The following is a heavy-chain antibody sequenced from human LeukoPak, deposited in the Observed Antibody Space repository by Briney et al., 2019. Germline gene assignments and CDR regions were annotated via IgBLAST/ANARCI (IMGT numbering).Heavy chain of an antibody. Sequence: TGGSLRLSCAASGFTFSNFEMNWVRQAPGTGLEWVSYISIVDTTIYYADSVKGRFTISRDNSRNTLYLQMNSLRAEDTAVYYCARAQQWLAFDSWGQGTLVTVSS. CDR1: GFTFSNFE. CDR3: ARAQQWLAFDS. CDR2: ISIVDTTI. J-gene: IGHJ4*02. D-gene: IGHD6-19*01. V-gene: IGHV3-48*01.